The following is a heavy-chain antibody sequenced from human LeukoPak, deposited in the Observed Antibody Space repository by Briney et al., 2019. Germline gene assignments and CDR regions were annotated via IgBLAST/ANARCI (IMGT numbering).Heavy chain of an antibody. CDR1: GGSISSGDYY. CDR3: ARADTYYYDSSGYFDY. Sequence: RTSETLSLTCTVSGGSISSGDYYWSWIRQPPGKGLEWIGYIYYSGSTYYNPSLKSRVTISVDTSKNQFSLKLSSVTAADTAVYYCARADTYYYDSSGYFDYWGQGTLATVSS. J-gene: IGHJ4*02. D-gene: IGHD3-22*01. V-gene: IGHV4-30-4*01. CDR2: IYYSGST.